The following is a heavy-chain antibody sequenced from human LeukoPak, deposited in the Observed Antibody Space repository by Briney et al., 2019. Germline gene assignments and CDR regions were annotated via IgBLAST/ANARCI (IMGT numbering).Heavy chain of an antibody. CDR1: GFTFSSYS. D-gene: IGHD3-10*01. J-gene: IGHJ4*02. Sequence: GGSLRLSCAASGFTFSSYSMNWVRQAPGKGLEWVSAISGSGGRTYYADCVKGRFTISRDNSKNTLYLQMNSLRAEDTAVYYCAKSPSYGSGSYYDDYWGQGTLVTVSS. V-gene: IGHV3-23*01. CDR3: AKSPSYGSGSYYDDY. CDR2: ISGSGGRT.